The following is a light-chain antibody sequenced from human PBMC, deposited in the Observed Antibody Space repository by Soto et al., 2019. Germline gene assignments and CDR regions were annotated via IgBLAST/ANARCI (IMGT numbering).Light chain of an antibody. Sequence: DIEMTQSPSSLYASVGDRVTITCRASQTISSYLNWYHQKPGKAPKLLIYAVSNLQSGVPSRFSGSGSGTDFTLTISSLQPEDFGTYYCQQNYNTPLTFGPGTKV. CDR2: AVS. J-gene: IGKJ3*01. CDR3: QQNYNTPLT. V-gene: IGKV1-39*01. CDR1: QTISSY.